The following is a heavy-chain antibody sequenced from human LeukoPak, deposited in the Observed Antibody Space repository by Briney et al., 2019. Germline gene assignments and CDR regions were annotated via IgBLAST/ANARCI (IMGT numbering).Heavy chain of an antibody. Sequence: GASVKVSCKASGYTFTGYYMHWVRQAPGQGLEWMGRINPNSGGTNYAQKFQGRVTMTRDTSISTAYMELSRLRSDDTAVYYCARAPIYYGSSGYYPLWSYWGQGTLVTVSS. D-gene: IGHD3-22*01. CDR3: ARAPIYYGSSGYYPLWSY. V-gene: IGHV1-2*06. J-gene: IGHJ4*02. CDR2: INPNSGGT. CDR1: GYTFTGYY.